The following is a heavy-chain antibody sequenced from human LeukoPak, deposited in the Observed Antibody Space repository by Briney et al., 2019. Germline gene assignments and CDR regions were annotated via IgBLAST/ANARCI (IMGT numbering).Heavy chain of an antibody. D-gene: IGHD6-19*01. CDR2: IKQDGSEK. J-gene: IGHJ3*02. CDR1: GLTFGSHC. Sequence: GGSLRLSCEASGLTFGSHCMSWVRQAPGKGLEWVANIKQDGSEKYYVDSVKGRFTISRDNAKNSLYLQMSILRAADTAVYYCARVRIAVAVSAFDIWGQGTMVTVSS. CDR3: ARVRIAVAVSAFDI. V-gene: IGHV3-7*01.